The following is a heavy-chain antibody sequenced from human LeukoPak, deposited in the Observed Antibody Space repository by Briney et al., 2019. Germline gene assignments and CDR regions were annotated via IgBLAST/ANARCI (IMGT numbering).Heavy chain of an antibody. CDR3: AGSKYYYYMDV. CDR1: GFTFSDYY. CDR2: ITSSGSTT. J-gene: IGHJ6*03. Sequence: KSGGSLRLSCAASGFTFSDYYMSWIRQAPGKGLEWVSYITSSGSTTYYADSVKGRFTISRGNAKNSLYLQMNSLRAEDTAVYYCAGSKYYYYMDVWGKGTTVTVSS. D-gene: IGHD5/OR15-5a*01. V-gene: IGHV3-11*01.